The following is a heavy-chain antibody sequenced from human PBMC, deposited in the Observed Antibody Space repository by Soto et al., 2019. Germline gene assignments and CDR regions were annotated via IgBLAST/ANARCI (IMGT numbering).Heavy chain of an antibody. CDR3: ARERDAFDI. J-gene: IGHJ3*02. Sequence: QVQLVQSGAEVKKPGASVKVSCKASGYTFTNYDINWVRQATGQGLEWMGWINPYSGNAGFAQNFKGRVTMTRNTSITTAYLELSSLTSEDTAVYYCARERDAFDIWGHGTMVTVSS. V-gene: IGHV1-8*01. CDR1: GYTFTNYD. CDR2: INPYSGNA.